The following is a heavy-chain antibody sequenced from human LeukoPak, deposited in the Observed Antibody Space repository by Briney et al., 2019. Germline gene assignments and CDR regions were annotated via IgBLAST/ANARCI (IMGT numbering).Heavy chain of an antibody. CDR3: ASERRDGYIIDY. D-gene: IGHD5-24*01. CDR2: INPSGGST. J-gene: IGHJ4*02. Sequence: ASVKVSCKASGYTFTSYYMLWVRQAPGQGLEWMGIINPSGGSTSYAQKFQGRVTMTRDTSTSTVYMELSSLRSEDTAVYYCASERRDGYIIDYWGQGTLVTVSS. CDR1: GYTFTSYY. V-gene: IGHV1-46*01.